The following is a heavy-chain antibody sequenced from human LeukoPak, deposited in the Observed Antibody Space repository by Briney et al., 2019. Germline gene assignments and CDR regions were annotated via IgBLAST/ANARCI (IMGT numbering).Heavy chain of an antibody. CDR1: GFTISTNY. J-gene: IGHJ2*01. Sequence: GGSLRLSCAVSGFTISTNYMSWVRQAPGKGLEWVSILYSGGDIYYADFVKGRFTISRDNSRNTLYLQMNTLKVEDSAVYYCARDRAPPTSWYFDLWGRGTLVTVSS. CDR3: ARDRAPPTSWYFDL. V-gene: IGHV3-53*01. CDR2: LYSGGDI. D-gene: IGHD3-10*01.